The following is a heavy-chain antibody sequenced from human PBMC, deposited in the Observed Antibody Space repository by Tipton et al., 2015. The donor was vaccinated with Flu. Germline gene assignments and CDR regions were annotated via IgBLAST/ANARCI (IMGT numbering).Heavy chain of an antibody. CDR1: GFTFSTYG. D-gene: IGHD2-15*01. CDR2: IGGSGGNI. V-gene: IGHV3-23*01. Sequence: SLRLSCAASGFTFSTYGMTWVRQAPGKGLEWVAEIGGSGGNIFYADTVKGRFTISRDNSKNTLYLQMNSLTAGDTAVYYCARSCGVSCHSRYYGVDVWGQGTTVTVSS. CDR3: ARSCGVSCHSRYYGVDV. J-gene: IGHJ6*02.